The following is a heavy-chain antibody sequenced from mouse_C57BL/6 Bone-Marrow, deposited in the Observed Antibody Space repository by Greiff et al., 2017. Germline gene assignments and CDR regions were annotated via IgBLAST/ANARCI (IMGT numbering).Heavy chain of an antibody. J-gene: IGHJ2*01. V-gene: IGHV1-59*01. CDR3: ARRSDY. CDR1: GYTFTSYW. Sequence: QVQLQQPGAELVRPGTSVKLSCKASGYTFTSYWMHWVKQRPGQGLEWIGVIDPSDSYTNYNQKFKGKATLTVDTSSSTAYMQLSSLTSEDSAVYYWARRSDYWGQGTTLTVSS. CDR2: IDPSDSYT.